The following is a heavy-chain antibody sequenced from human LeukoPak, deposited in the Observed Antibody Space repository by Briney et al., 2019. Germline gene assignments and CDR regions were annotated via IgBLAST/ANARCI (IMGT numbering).Heavy chain of an antibody. V-gene: IGHV1-18*01. CDR3: ARGDCSGGICSMPEYFQH. CDR1: GYTLTIFS. Sequence: GAPVKPCCNASGYTLTIFSVGSVRQAPGQGLEWMGWISAYNGDTNYAQKLQGRVTMTTDTSTNTAYMELRSLRSDDTAVYYCARGDCSGGICSMPEYFQHWGQGTLVTVSS. J-gene: IGHJ1*01. D-gene: IGHD2-15*01. CDR2: ISAYNGDT.